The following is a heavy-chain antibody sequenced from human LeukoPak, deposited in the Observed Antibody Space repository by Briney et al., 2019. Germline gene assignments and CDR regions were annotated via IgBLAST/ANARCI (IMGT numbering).Heavy chain of an antibody. CDR3: ARGFYGSGSYSSPGFHAFDI. CDR1: GGSISSNNW. Sequence: SETLSLTCAVSGGSISSNNWWSWVRQPPGKGLEWIGEIYHSGSTDYNPSLESRVTISVDKSKNQFSLKLSSVTAADTAVYYCARGFYGSGSYSSPGFHAFDIWGQGTMVTVSS. CDR2: IYHSGST. V-gene: IGHV4-4*02. D-gene: IGHD3-10*01. J-gene: IGHJ3*02.